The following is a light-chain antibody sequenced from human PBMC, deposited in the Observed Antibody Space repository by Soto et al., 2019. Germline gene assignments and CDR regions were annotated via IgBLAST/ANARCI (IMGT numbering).Light chain of an antibody. CDR3: QQYYSTPSEVT. Sequence: DIVMTQSPDSLAVSLGERATINCKSSQSVLYSSNNKNYLAWHQQKPGQPPKLLIYWASTRESGVPDRFSGSGSGTDFTLTISALQAEDVAVYYCQQYYSTPSEVTFGQGTRLEIK. CDR1: QSVLYSSNNKNY. J-gene: IGKJ5*01. V-gene: IGKV4-1*01. CDR2: WAS.